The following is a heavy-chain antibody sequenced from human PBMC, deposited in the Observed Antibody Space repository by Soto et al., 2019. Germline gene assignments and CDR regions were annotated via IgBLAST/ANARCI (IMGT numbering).Heavy chain of an antibody. V-gene: IGHV3-23*01. CDR1: GFTFSSYA. CDR2: ISGSGGST. D-gene: IGHD4-17*01. CDR3: AKDGDDYGDYCLDY. J-gene: IGHJ4*02. Sequence: GGSLRLSCAASGFTFSSYAMSWVRQAPGKGLEWVSAISGSGGSTYYADSVKGRFTISRDNSKNTLYLQMNSLRAEDTAVYYCAKDGDDYGDYCLDYWGQGTLVTVSS.